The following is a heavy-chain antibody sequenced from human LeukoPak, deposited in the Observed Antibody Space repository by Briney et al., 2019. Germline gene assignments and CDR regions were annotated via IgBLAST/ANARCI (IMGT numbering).Heavy chain of an antibody. D-gene: IGHD2-15*01. V-gene: IGHV5-51*01. Sequence: GASLKISCKGSGYSINNYWIGWVRRMPGKGLEWMGIIYPADSDIRYSPSFQGQVTISADKSISTAYLQWSSLKASDTAMYYCARQEYCSGGSCYTWFDPWGQGTLVTVSS. CDR3: ARQEYCSGGSCYTWFDP. CDR1: GYSINNYW. J-gene: IGHJ5*02. CDR2: IYPADSDI.